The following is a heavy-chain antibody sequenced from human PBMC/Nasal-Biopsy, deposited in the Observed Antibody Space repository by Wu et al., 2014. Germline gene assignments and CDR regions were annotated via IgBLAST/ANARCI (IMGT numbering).Heavy chain of an antibody. CDR1: GYTFVNYD. CDR3: TKGDMVTTLLNDAFRL. J-gene: IGHJ4*03. V-gene: IGHV1-8*01. D-gene: IGHD2-21*02. Sequence: VKVSCKASGYTFVNYDINWVRQTPKQGLEWLGWMNPNSRNTGYGPKFEGRVTMTSDKSTKTAYLDLTSLRYDDTAVYYCTKGDMVTTLLNDAFRLWGQGTLVTVSS. CDR2: MNPNSRNT.